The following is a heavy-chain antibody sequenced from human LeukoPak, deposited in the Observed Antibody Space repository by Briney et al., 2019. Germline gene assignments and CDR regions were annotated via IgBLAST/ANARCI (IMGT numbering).Heavy chain of an antibody. Sequence: SETLSLTCAASGVSFNDYYWSWVRQTPGKGLEWIGEINHSGYTNDSPSPKSRATLSIDTSRKQFSLNLRSVTVADTGIYYCTRMTTGHDYWGQGTLVTVSS. D-gene: IGHD4-17*01. J-gene: IGHJ4*02. CDR2: INHSGYT. CDR3: TRMTTGHDY. V-gene: IGHV4-34*04. CDR1: GVSFNDYY.